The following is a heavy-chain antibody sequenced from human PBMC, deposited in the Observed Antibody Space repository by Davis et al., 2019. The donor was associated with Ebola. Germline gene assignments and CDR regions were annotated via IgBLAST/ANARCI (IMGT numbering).Heavy chain of an antibody. CDR2: IRSKANSYAT. CDR3: TRTVGAIDY. V-gene: IGHV3-73*01. Sequence: GGSLRLSCAASGFTFSGSAMHWVRQAPGKGLEWVGRIRSKANSYATAYAASVKGRFTISRDDSKNTVYLQMNSLKTEDTAVYYCTRTVGAIDYWGQGTLVTVSS. CDR1: GFTFSGSA. J-gene: IGHJ4*02. D-gene: IGHD1-26*01.